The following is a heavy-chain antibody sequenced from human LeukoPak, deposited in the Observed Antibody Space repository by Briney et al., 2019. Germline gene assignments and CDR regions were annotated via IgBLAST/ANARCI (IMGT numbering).Heavy chain of an antibody. Sequence: SVKVSCKASGGTISSYAISWVRQAPGQGLEWMGRIIPILGIPKYAQKFQGRVTIAADKSTSTAYLELSSLRSEDTAVYYCTRDSGDSSGYFDYWGQGTLVTVSS. CDR2: IIPILGIP. CDR1: GGTISSYA. D-gene: IGHD3-22*01. V-gene: IGHV1-69*04. CDR3: TRDSGDSSGYFDY. J-gene: IGHJ4*02.